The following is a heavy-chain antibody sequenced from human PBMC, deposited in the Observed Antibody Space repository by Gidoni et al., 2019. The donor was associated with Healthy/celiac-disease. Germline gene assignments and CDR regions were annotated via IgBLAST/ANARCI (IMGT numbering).Heavy chain of an antibody. CDR3: ARGRWWGAYYYGSGRHYYGMDV. CDR2: IKQDGSEK. Sequence: EVQLVESGGGLVQPGGSLRLSCAASGFTFSSYWMSWVRQAQGKGLEWVANIKQDGSEKYYVDSVKGRFTISRDNAKNSLYLQMNSLRAEDTAVYYCARGRWWGAYYYGSGRHYYGMDVWGQGTTVTVSS. D-gene: IGHD3-10*01. V-gene: IGHV3-7*01. CDR1: GFTFSSYW. J-gene: IGHJ6*02.